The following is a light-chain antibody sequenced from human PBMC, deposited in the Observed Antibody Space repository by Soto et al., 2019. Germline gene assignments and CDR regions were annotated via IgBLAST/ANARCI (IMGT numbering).Light chain of an antibody. Sequence: EIMMTQSPATLSVSPGERATLSCRASQSVKNHLAWYQHTPGQVPRLLIYYASTRATGIPARFSGSGSGTEFTLTISSLQSEDVAVYYCQQYNNWPPITFGQGTRLEIK. J-gene: IGKJ5*01. CDR2: YAS. V-gene: IGKV3-15*01. CDR3: QQYNNWPPIT. CDR1: QSVKNH.